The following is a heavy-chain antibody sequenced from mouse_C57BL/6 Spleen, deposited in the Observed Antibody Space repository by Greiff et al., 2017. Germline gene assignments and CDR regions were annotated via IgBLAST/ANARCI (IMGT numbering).Heavy chain of an antibody. CDR1: GFTFTSYW. V-gene: IGHV1-69*01. J-gene: IGHJ4*01. CDR3: ARGTKGYAMDY. CDR2: IDPSVIYT. Sequence: QVQLKQPGAELVMPGASVKLSCKASGFTFTSYWMHWVKQRPGQGLEWIGEIDPSVIYTNYNQKVKGKSTLTVDKSSSTAYMQLSSQASEDSAVYYCARGTKGYAMDYWGQGTSVTVSS. D-gene: IGHD1-3*01.